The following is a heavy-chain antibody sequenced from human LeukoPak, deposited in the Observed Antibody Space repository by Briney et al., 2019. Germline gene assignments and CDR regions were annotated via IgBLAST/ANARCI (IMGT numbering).Heavy chain of an antibody. CDR3: ARRRRDPNWFYP. J-gene: IGHJ5*02. V-gene: IGHV4-30-4*01. CDR2: IYYSGST. Sequence: SETLSLTCTVSGGSLSSGEYYWSWIRQPPGKGLEWIGYIYYSGSTYYNPSLKSRVTISVDTSKNQFSLKLSSVTAADTAVYYCARRRRDPNWFYPWGQGTLVTVSS. CDR1: GGSLSSGEYY.